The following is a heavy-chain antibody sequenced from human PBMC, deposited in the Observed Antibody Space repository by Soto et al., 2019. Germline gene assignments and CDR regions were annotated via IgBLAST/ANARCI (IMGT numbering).Heavy chain of an antibody. CDR3: ARGPAYIDGWRTFDL. J-gene: IGHJ4*02. CDR2: TYYNGDT. V-gene: IGHV4-61*08. Sequence: SETLSLTCTVSDDSFRGAEYYWSWIRQPLGKGPEWIGYTYYNGDTKYNPALRSRVTMSEDTSKNQFSLRLSSVTAADTAMYFCARGPAYIDGWRTFDLWGRGILVTVSS. CDR1: DDSFRGAEYY. D-gene: IGHD6-19*01.